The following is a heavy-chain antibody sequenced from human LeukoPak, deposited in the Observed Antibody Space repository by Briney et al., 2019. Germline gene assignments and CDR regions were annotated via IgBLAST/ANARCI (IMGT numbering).Heavy chain of an antibody. Sequence: PGGSLRLSCAASGFTVSSNYMNWVRQAPGRGLEWVSVIYSGDNTNYADSVKGRFTISRDSSKNTLYLQMNSLRVEDTAVYYCARFGSGSYYETRDYWGQGTLVTVSS. CDR2: IYSGDNT. D-gene: IGHD3-10*01. CDR1: GFTVSSNY. J-gene: IGHJ4*02. V-gene: IGHV3-66*01. CDR3: ARFGSGSYYETRDY.